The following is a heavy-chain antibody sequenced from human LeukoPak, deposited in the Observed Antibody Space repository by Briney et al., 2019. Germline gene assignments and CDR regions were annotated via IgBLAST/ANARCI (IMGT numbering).Heavy chain of an antibody. D-gene: IGHD1-26*01. V-gene: IGHV5-51*01. CDR1: GYSFTSFW. J-gene: IGHJ4*02. CDR3: ARGRYSGTYLSYFDY. CDR2: IYPGDSDT. Sequence: GESPKISCKGSGYSFTSFWIAWVRQMPGKGLEWMGIIYPGDSDTRYSPSFEGQVTFSADKSISTAYLQWSSLKASDTAMYYCARGRYSGTYLSYFDYWAQGTLVTVPS.